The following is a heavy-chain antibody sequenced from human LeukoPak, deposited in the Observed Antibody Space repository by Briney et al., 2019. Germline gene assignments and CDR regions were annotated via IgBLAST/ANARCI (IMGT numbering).Heavy chain of an antibody. V-gene: IGHV4-59*10. CDR2: IYSSGSS. Sequence: SESLSLACTVYGGSIGTYYWSSVRQSAGRGMEWNVRIYSSGSSNYNPSLKRRVTMSVDTSKTQFSLTLSSVTAADTAVYYCARNYYYYYMDVWGKGTTVIVSS. J-gene: IGHJ6*03. CDR3: ARNYYYYYMDV. CDR1: GGSIGTYY.